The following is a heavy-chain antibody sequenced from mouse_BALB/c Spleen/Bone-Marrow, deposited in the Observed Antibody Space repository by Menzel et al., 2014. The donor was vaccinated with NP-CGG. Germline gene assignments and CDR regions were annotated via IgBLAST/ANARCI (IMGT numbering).Heavy chain of an antibody. Sequence: VKVVESGAELAKPGASVKMSCKASGYTFSTYWMHWVKQRPGQGLEWIGYIYPTTDYTEYNQKFKDKATLTADRSSSTAYMQLSSLTSEDSAVYYCARDVDYWGQGTTLTVSS. CDR1: GYTFSTYW. CDR2: IYPTTDYT. J-gene: IGHJ2*01. V-gene: IGHV1-7*01. CDR3: ARDVDY.